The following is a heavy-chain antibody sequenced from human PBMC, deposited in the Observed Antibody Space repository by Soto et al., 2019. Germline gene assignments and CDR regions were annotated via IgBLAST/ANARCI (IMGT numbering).Heavy chain of an antibody. J-gene: IGHJ6*02. CDR3: ARGXEMATLRFYYYYYGMDV. Sequence: GASVKVSCKDSGYTFTSYAMHWVRQAPGQRLEWMGWINAGNGNTKYSQKFQGRVTITRDTSASTAYMELSSLRSEDTAVYYCARGXEMATLRFYYYYYGMDVWGQGTTVTVSS. CDR1: GYTFTSYA. D-gene: IGHD5-12*01. CDR2: INAGNGNT. V-gene: IGHV1-3*01.